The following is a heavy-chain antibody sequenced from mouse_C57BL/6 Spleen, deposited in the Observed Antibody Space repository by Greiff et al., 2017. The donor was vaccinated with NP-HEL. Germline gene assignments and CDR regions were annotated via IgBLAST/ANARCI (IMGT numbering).Heavy chain of an antibody. J-gene: IGHJ1*03. CDR1: GFTFSSYG. V-gene: IGHV5-6*01. CDR2: ISSGGSYT. Sequence: EVQGVESGGDLVKPGGSLKLSCAASGFTFSSYGMSWVRQTPDKRLEWVATISSGGSYTYYPDSVKGRFTISRDNAKNTLYLQMSSLKSEDTAMYYCARQNYGSSPWWYFDVWGTGTTVTVSS. CDR3: ARQNYGSSPWWYFDV. D-gene: IGHD1-1*01.